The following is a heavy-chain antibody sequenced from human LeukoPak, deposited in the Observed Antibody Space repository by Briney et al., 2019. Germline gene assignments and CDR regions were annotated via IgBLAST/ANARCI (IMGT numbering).Heavy chain of an antibody. D-gene: IGHD3-16*01. CDR3: AREGGYYFDY. CDR1: GGTFSSYA. CDR2: IIPIFGTA. V-gene: IGHV1-69*05. J-gene: IGHJ4*02. Sequence: SVKVSCKASGGTFSSYAISWVRQAPGQGLEWMGGIIPIFGTANSAQKFQGRVTITTDESTNTVYMELSSLRYEDTAVYYCAREGGYYFDYWGQGTLVTVSS.